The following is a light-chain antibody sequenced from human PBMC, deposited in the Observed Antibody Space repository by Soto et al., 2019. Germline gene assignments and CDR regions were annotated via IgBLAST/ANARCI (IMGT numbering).Light chain of an antibody. CDR2: AAS. CDR1: QGITND. V-gene: IGKV1-17*01. CDR3: LPYPGLPPS. Sequence: DIQMTQSPSSLSASVGDTVTITCRASQGITNDLGWYQQKPGKAPKRLIYAASSLQSGVPSRFGGNGSGTEFPLTVFRPQPENISTYYCLPYPGLPPSFGQGTKLDI. J-gene: IGKJ2*01.